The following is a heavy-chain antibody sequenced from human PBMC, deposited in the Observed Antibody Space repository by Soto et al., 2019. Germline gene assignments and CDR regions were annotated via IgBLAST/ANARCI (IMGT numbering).Heavy chain of an antibody. CDR2: ISSSSSTI. D-gene: IGHD3-9*01. Sequence: EVQLVESGGGLVQPGGSLRLSCAASGFTFSSYSMNWVRQAPGKGLEWVSYISSSSSTIYYADSVKGRFTISRDNAKYSLYLQMNSLRDEDTAVYYCARDRPYDILTGNYYYYGMDVWGQGTTVTVSS. J-gene: IGHJ6*02. CDR3: ARDRPYDILTGNYYYYGMDV. CDR1: GFTFSSYS. V-gene: IGHV3-48*02.